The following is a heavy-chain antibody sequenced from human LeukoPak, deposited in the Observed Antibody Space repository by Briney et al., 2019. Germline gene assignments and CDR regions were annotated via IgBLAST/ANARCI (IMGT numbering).Heavy chain of an antibody. V-gene: IGHV3-21*01. CDR3: ARVIWAAAGIDY. CDR1: GFTFSSYS. CDR2: ISSSSSYI. Sequence: PGGSLRLSCAASGFTFSSYSMNWVRQAPGKGLEWVSSISSSSSYIYYADSVKGRFTISRDNAKNSLYLQMNSLRAEDTAVYYCARVIWAAAGIDYWGQRTLVTVSS. D-gene: IGHD6-13*01. J-gene: IGHJ4*02.